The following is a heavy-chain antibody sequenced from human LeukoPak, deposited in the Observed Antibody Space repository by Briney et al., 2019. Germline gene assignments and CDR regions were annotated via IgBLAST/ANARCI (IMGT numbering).Heavy chain of an antibody. CDR1: GGSISTYY. J-gene: IGHJ3*01. CDR2: IYASGYT. D-gene: IGHD6-6*01. V-gene: IGHV4-4*07. CDR3: SREYSSSSGRNAFDV. Sequence: SETLSLTCTVSGGSISTYYWSLIRQPAGKGLEWIWRIYASGYTNYNPPLKSRVTMSLGKSKNQFSLRLTSVTAADTAVYYCSREYSSSSGRNAFDVWGQGTMVTVSS.